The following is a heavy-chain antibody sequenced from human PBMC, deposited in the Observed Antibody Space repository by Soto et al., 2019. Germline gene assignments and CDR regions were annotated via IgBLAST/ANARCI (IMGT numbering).Heavy chain of an antibody. V-gene: IGHV3-23*01. CDR3: AKDNQPLYYYYYGMDV. J-gene: IGHJ6*02. CDR2: ISGSGGST. D-gene: IGHD2-2*01. CDR1: GFTFSSYA. Sequence: GGSLRLSCAASGFTFSSYARSWVRQAPGKGLEWVSAISGSGGSTYYADSVKGRFTISRDNSKNTLYLQMNSLRAEDTAVYYCAKDNQPLYYYYYGMDVWGQGTTVTVSS.